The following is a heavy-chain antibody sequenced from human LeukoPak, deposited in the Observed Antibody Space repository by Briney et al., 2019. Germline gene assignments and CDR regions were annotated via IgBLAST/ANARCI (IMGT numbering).Heavy chain of an antibody. D-gene: IGHD6-13*01. Sequence: ASVKVSCKASGYTLTSYYMHWVRQAPGQGLEWMGIINPSGGSTSYAQKFQGRVTMTRDTSISTAYMELSRLRSDDTAVYYCARDSAAGTEEGIFGYWGQGTLVTVSS. CDR1: GYTLTSYY. CDR3: ARDSAAGTEEGIFGY. J-gene: IGHJ4*02. CDR2: INPSGGST. V-gene: IGHV1-46*01.